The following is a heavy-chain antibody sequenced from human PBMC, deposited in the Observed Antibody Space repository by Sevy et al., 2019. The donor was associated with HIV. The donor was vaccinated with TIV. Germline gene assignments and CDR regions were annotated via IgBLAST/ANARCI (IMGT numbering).Heavy chain of an antibody. CDR3: ARDKVEGGTMVQDNDY. V-gene: IGHV3-74*03. J-gene: IGHJ4*02. Sequence: GGSLRLSCAASGFSFSSYWMHWVRQVPGKGLAWLSRINSDGTYTKYGDSAKGRFTISRDNAKNTLYLQMDSLRAEDTAVYYCARDKVEGGTMVQDNDYWGQGTLVTVSS. CDR2: INSDGTYT. CDR1: GFSFSSYW. D-gene: IGHD3-10*01.